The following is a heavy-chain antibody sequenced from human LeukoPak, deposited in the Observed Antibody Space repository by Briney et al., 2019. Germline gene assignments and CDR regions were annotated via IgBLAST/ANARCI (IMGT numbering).Heavy chain of an antibody. J-gene: IGHJ6*02. D-gene: IGHD6-19*01. Sequence: GGSLRLSRAASGFTFSSYSMNWVRQAPGKGLEWVSSISSSSSYIYYADSVKGRFTISRDNAKNSLYMQMNSLRAEDTAVYYCARDRLSLIAVAGTMKDYYYYYGMDVWGQGTTVTVSS. CDR3: ARDRLSLIAVAGTMKDYYYYYGMDV. V-gene: IGHV3-21*01. CDR2: ISSSSSYI. CDR1: GFTFSSYS.